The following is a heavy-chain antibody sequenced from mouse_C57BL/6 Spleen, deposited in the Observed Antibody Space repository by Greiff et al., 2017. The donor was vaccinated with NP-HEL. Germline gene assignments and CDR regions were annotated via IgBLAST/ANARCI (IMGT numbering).Heavy chain of an antibody. CDR3: TLTGTVYFDY. CDR1: GFNIKDDY. J-gene: IGHJ2*01. V-gene: IGHV14-4*01. CDR2: IDPENGDT. Sequence: DVQLQESGAELVRPGASVKLSCTASGFNIKDDYMHWVKQRPEQGLEWIGWIDPENGDTEYASKFQGKATITADTSSNTAYLQLSSLTSEDTAVYYCTLTGTVYFDYWGQGTTLTVSS. D-gene: IGHD4-1*01.